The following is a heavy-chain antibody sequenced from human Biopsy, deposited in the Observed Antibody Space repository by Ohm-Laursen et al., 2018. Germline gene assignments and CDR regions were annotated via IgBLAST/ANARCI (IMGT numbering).Heavy chain of an antibody. CDR3: TRSAGYGYDY. Sequence: SLSLSCTASGFNLSAIALHWVRQASGRGLERVCLVKKKSNNDTTSYAESMKGRFIIFSDDSKSTSFLQMYSLKIEDTAVYFCTRSAGYGYDYWGQGILVTVSS. J-gene: IGHJ4*02. CDR1: GFNLSAIA. D-gene: IGHD5-12*01. V-gene: IGHV3-73*01. CDR2: VKKKSNNDTT.